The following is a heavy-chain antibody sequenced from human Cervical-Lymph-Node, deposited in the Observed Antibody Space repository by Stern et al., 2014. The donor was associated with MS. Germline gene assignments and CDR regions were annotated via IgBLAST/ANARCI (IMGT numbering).Heavy chain of an antibody. J-gene: IGHJ6*02. CDR2: IKSKTDGGTT. D-gene: IGHD2-2*01. V-gene: IGHV3-15*01. Sequence: EVQLVESGGGLVKPGGSLRLSWAASGFTFSNAWMSWVRQAPGKGLEWVGRIKSKTDGGTTDYAAPVKGRFTISRDDSKNTLYLQMNSLKTEDTAVYYCTTDPNSSTNYYYGMDVWGQGTTVTVSS. CDR3: TTDPNSSTNYYYGMDV. CDR1: GFTFSNAW.